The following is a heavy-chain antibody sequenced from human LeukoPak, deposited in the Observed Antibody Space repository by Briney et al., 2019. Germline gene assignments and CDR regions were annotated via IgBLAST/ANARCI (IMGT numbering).Heavy chain of an antibody. J-gene: IGHJ4*02. CDR3: AKDQVIAAAANSGY. Sequence: GGSLRLSCAASGFTFDSYAMSWVRQAPGKGLEWVSAISGGGSGTYYADSVKGRFTISRDNSKNTLYLQMNSLRDEDTAVYYCAKDQVIAAAANSGYWGQGTLVTVSS. CDR2: ISGGGSGT. D-gene: IGHD6-13*01. CDR1: GFTFDSYA. V-gene: IGHV3-23*01.